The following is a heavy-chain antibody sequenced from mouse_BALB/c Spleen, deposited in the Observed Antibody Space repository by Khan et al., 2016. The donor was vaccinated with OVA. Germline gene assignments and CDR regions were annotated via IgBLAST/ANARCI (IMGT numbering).Heavy chain of an antibody. D-gene: IGHD3-3*01. CDR3: ARAGRWFDY. V-gene: IGHV3-6*02. CDR1: GYSITSGYY. J-gene: IGHJ3*01. Sequence: EVQLQESGPGLVKPSQSLSLTCSVTGYSITSGYYWNWIRQFPGNKLEWMGYITSGGSFNYNPSLKNRISITRDTSNNQFFLKLNSVTPEDTATYYGARAGRWFDYWGQGTLVTVSA. CDR2: ITSGGSF.